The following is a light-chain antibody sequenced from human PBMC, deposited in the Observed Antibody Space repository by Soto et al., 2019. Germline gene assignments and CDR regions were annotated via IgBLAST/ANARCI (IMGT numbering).Light chain of an antibody. Sequence: DIQMTQSPSSLSASVGDRVTITCQASQDISNYLNWYQHQPGKAPKLLIYDASSLESGVPSRFSGIGSGTEFTLSISSLQPEDFGTYYCQQCYMGWTFGQGTKVDIK. CDR2: DAS. J-gene: IGKJ1*01. CDR3: QQCYMGWT. V-gene: IGKV1-39*01. CDR1: QDISNY.